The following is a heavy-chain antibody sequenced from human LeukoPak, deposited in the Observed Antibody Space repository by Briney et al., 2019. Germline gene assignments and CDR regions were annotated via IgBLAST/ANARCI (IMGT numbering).Heavy chain of an antibody. V-gene: IGHV3-30*02. Sequence: GGSLRLSCAASGFTFSSYGMHWVRQAPGKVLEWVAFIRYDGSKKYYADSVKGRFTISRDNSKNTLYLQMNSLRAEGTAVYYCAGYGGSYPYYMDVWGKGTTVTISS. J-gene: IGHJ6*03. CDR1: GFTFSSYG. CDR3: AGYGGSYPYYMDV. D-gene: IGHD1-26*01. CDR2: IRYDGSKK.